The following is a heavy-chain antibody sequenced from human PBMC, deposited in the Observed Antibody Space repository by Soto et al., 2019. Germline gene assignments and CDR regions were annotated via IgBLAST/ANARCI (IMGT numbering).Heavy chain of an antibody. D-gene: IGHD3-3*01. V-gene: IGHV4-59*08. CDR2: IYYSGST. Sequence: SETLSLTCTVSGGSISSYYWSWIRQPPGKGLEWIGYIYYSGSTNYNPSLKSRVTISVDTSKNQFSLKLSSVTAADTAVYYCASLLIYDFWSGFPDAFDIWGQGTMVTVSS. CDR3: ASLLIYDFWSGFPDAFDI. CDR1: GGSISSYY. J-gene: IGHJ3*02.